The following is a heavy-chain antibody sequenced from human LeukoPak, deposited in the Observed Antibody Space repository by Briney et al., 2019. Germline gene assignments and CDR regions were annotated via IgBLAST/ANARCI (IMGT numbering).Heavy chain of an antibody. CDR3: ARDAVPQTTGGFDY. V-gene: IGHV3-53*01. J-gene: IGHJ4*02. CDR2: IYSGGST. D-gene: IGHD7-27*01. Sequence: GGSLRLSCAASGFTVSSNYMSWVRQAPGKGLEWVSVIYSGGSTYYADSVKGRFTISRDNSKNTLYLQMNSLRAEDTAVYYCARDAVPQTTGGFDYWGQGTLVTVSS. CDR1: GFTVSSNY.